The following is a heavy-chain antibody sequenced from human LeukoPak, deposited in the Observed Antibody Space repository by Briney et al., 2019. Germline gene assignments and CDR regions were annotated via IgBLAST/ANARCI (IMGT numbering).Heavy chain of an antibody. Sequence: ASVKVSCKASGYIFTKYVVHWVRQAPGQRPEWMGRIKAGNGDTKYSQNFQDRLTITRDTSASTVYMELSSLTSEDTALYYCARDDCGDTCYPGGYWGQGPLVTVSS. CDR3: ARDDCGDTCYPGGY. D-gene: IGHD2-21*01. CDR1: GYIFTKYV. CDR2: IKAGNGDT. J-gene: IGHJ4*02. V-gene: IGHV1-3*01.